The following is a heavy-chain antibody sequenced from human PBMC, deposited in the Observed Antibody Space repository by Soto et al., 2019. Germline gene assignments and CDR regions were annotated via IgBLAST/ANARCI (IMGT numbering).Heavy chain of an antibody. CDR2: IRYDGSNK. V-gene: IGHV3-33*01. Sequence: QVQLVESGGGVVQPGRSLRLSCAASGFTFSSYGMHWVRQAPGKGLEWVAVIRYDGSNKYYADSVKGRFTISRDNSKNTLYLQMNSLRAEDTAVYYCARDGLYYYDSSGYSYGMDVWGQGTTVTVSS. D-gene: IGHD3-22*01. CDR1: GFTFSSYG. J-gene: IGHJ6*02. CDR3: ARDGLYYYDSSGYSYGMDV.